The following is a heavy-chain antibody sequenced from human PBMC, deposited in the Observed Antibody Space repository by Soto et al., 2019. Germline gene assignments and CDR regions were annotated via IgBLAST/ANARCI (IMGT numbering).Heavy chain of an antibody. V-gene: IGHV1-8*01. CDR2: MSPKTANT. CDR3: TGGPPNWGFXS. Sequence: ASVKVSCKASGYTFTSYGIKWVRQTAGQGIEWMGWMSPKTANTGYAQKFQDRVTMTRSTSISTAYMELSSLTSEGTAVYYCTGGPPNWGFXSWGQGTQFXVSS. CDR1: GYTFTSYG. D-gene: IGHD7-27*01. J-gene: IGHJ4*02.